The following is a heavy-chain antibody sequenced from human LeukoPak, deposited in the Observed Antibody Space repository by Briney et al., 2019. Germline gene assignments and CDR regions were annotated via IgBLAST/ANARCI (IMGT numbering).Heavy chain of an antibody. CDR3: ARHRRAVPAYYFDH. CDR2: IHTSGST. J-gene: IGHJ4*02. D-gene: IGHD6-19*01. CDR1: GASISSYF. V-gene: IGHV4-4*09. Sequence: PSETLSLTCTVSGASISSYFWTWIRQPPGKGLEWLAYIHTSGSTNYNPSLKSRVTISLDTSKSQFSLNLTSVTAADTAMYYCARHRRAVPAYYFDHWGPGAPVTVSS.